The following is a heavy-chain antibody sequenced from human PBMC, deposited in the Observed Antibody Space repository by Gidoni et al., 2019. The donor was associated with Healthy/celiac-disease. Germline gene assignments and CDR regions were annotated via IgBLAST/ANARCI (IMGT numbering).Heavy chain of an antibody. J-gene: IGHJ4*02. V-gene: IGHV1-69*04. Sequence: QVQLVQSGAEVQKPGSSVQVSCNASGGTFSRYAISWVRQAPGQGLEWMGRIIPILGIANYAQKFQGRVTITADKSTSTAYMELSSLRSEDTAVYYCARSAVTTRFDYWGQGTLVTVSS. CDR1: GGTFSRYA. CDR2: IIPILGIA. D-gene: IGHD4-4*01. CDR3: ARSAVTTRFDY.